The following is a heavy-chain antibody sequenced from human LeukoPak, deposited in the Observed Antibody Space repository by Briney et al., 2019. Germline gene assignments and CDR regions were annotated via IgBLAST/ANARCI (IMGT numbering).Heavy chain of an antibody. V-gene: IGHV3-74*01. CDR3: ARGGDKNYYYYGMDV. Sequence: GGSLRLSCVASGXTFSSYWMHWVRQAPGKGLVWVSRINSDGTSTSYADSVKGRFTISRDNAKNTLYLQMNSLRAEDTAVSFCARGGDKNYYYYGMDVWGQGTTVTVSS. CDR2: INSDGTST. J-gene: IGHJ6*02. CDR1: GXTFSSYW. D-gene: IGHD2/OR15-2a*01.